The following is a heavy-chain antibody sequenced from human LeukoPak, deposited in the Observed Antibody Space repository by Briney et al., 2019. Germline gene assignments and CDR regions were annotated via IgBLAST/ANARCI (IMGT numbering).Heavy chain of an antibody. V-gene: IGHV3-30*14. Sequence: PGRSLRLSCAASGFTFSSYAMHWVRQAPGKGLEWVAVISYDGSNKYYADSVKGRFTISRDNSKNTLYLQMNSLRAEDTALYYCARESALDPYYFDYWGQGTVVTVSS. CDR1: GFTFSSYA. CDR3: ARESALDPYYFDY. CDR2: ISYDGSNK. J-gene: IGHJ4*02. D-gene: IGHD3-9*01.